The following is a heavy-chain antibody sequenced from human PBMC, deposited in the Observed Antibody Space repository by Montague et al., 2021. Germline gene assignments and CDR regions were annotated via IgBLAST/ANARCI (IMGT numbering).Heavy chain of an antibody. CDR2: LSNGGST. D-gene: IGHD6-13*01. J-gene: IGHJ4*02. CDR3: AREPVTAAGAVDY. V-gene: IGHV4-4*07. CDR1: GDSINTYS. Sequence: SETLSLTCTVFGDSINTYSWSWIRQPAGKGLEWIGRLSNGGSTNSNPSLKSRVSMSVDTSKNQFSLKLSSVTAADTAVYYCAREPVTAAGAVDYWGPGTLVIVSS.